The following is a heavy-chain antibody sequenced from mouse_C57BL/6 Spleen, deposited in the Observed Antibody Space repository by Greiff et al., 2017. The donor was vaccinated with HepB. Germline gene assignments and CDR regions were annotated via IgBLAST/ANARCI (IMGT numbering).Heavy chain of an antibody. V-gene: IGHV1-50*01. J-gene: IGHJ4*01. Sequence: VQLQQPGAELVKPGASVKLSCKASGYTFTSYWMPWVKQRPGQGLEWIGEIDPSDSYTTYNQKFKGKTTVTVDTSYSTAYMQLSSLTSEDSAVYYCARTGTFYAMDYWGQGTSVTVSS. CDR2: IDPSDSYT. CDR3: ARTGTFYAMDY. CDR1: GYTFTSYW. D-gene: IGHD4-1*01.